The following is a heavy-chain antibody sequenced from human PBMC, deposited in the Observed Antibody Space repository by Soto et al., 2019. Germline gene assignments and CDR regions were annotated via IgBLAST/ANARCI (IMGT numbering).Heavy chain of an antibody. CDR3: ARQALGYCGGGSCYLNVFDV. CDR1: GGSISSYY. CDR2: IYYSGST. J-gene: IGHJ3*01. D-gene: IGHD2-15*01. Sequence: PSETLSLTCTVSGGSISSYYWSWIRQPPGKGLEWIGYIYYSGSTNYNPSLKSRVTISVDTSKNQFSLKLSSVTAADTAVYYCARQALGYCGGGSCYLNVFDVWGQGTMVT. V-gene: IGHV4-59*08.